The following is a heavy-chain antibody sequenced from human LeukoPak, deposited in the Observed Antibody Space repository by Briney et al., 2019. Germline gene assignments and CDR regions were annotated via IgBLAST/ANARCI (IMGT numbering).Heavy chain of an antibody. V-gene: IGHV3-23*01. D-gene: IGHD5-18*01. CDR3: AKGGYSSGRYFYYYMDV. CDR2: ISGSGDST. Sequence: GGSLRLSCAASGFTFSSFGMSWVRQAPGKGLEWVSGISGSGDSTYYADSVKGRFTISGDNSKKTLYLQMNSLRAEDTAVYYCAKGGYSSGRYFYYYMDVWGEGTTVAVSS. CDR1: GFTFSSFG. J-gene: IGHJ6*03.